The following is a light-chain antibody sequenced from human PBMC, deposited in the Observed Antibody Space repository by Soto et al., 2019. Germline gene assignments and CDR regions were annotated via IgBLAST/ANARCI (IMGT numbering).Light chain of an antibody. V-gene: IGLV1-40*01. CDR3: QSYDSSLSGWV. J-gene: IGLJ3*02. CDR2: GNS. Sequence: QSVLTQPPSVSGAPGQRVTISCTGSSSNIGAGYDVHWYQQLPGTAPKLLIYGNSNRPSGVPDRFSGSKSGTSASLAITGLQAEDDADYYCQSYDSSLSGWVFGGGTKLTAL. CDR1: SSNIGAGYD.